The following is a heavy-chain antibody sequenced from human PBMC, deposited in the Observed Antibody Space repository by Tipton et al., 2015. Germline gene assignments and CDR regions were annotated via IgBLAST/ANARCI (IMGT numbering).Heavy chain of an antibody. V-gene: IGHV3-21*01. CDR3: ARDGSRGSSSGGMDV. Sequence: SLRLSCAASGFTFSSYNMNWVRQAPGKGLEWVSSISSSSSYIYYADSVKGRFTISRDNAKNSLYLQMSSLRAEDTAVFYCARDGSRGSSSGGMDVWGQGTTVTVPS. CDR2: ISSSSSYI. CDR1: GFTFSSYN. D-gene: IGHD6-13*01. J-gene: IGHJ6*02.